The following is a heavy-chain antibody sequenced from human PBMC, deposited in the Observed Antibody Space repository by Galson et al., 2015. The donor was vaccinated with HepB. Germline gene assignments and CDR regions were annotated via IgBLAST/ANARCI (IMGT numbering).Heavy chain of an antibody. V-gene: IGHV3-23*01. Sequence: SLRLSCAASGFTFSSYAMSWVRQAPGKGLEWVSAISGSGGSTYYADSVKGRFTISRDNSKNTLYLQMNSLRAEDTAVYYCAKDPSYYDSSGYLLPDAFDIWGQGTMVTVSS. CDR3: AKDPSYYDSSGYLLPDAFDI. J-gene: IGHJ3*02. CDR2: ISGSGGST. D-gene: IGHD3-22*01. CDR1: GFTFSSYA.